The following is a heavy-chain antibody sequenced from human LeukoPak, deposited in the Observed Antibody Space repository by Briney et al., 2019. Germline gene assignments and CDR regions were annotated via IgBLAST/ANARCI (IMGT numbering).Heavy chain of an antibody. Sequence: PSETLSLTCAVSGGSINSGGYSGSWIRQPPGKGLEGIVFMVDSGTTHYNPSLKSRVTISVDRSKNQFSLKLRAVTAADTAVYYCVRGYYYDSSGYWVRSFDIWGQGTMVTVSS. CDR1: GGSINSGGYS. V-gene: IGHV4-30-2*01. CDR3: VRGYYYDSSGYWVRSFDI. D-gene: IGHD3-22*01. CDR2: MVDSGTT. J-gene: IGHJ3*02.